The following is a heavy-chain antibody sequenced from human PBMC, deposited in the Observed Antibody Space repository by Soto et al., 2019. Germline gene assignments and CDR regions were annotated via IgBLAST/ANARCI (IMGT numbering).Heavy chain of an antibody. V-gene: IGHV1-18*01. CDR2: ISAYNGNT. CDR1: GYTFTSYG. D-gene: IGHD6-19*01. Sequence: ASVKVSCKASGYTFTSYGISWVRQAPGQGLEWMGWISAYNGNTNYAQKLQGRVTMTTDTSTSTAYMEQRSLRSDDTAVYYCARDDRQWLVRGDAFDIWGQGTMVTVSS. CDR3: ARDDRQWLVRGDAFDI. J-gene: IGHJ3*02.